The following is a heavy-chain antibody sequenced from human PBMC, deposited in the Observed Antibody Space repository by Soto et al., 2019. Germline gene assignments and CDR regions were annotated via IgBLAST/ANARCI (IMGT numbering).Heavy chain of an antibody. J-gene: IGHJ3*02. D-gene: IGHD3-22*01. CDR3: ARVTYYYDSSGYHDAFDI. CDR1: GYTFTVYY. V-gene: IGHV1-2*04. Sequence: ASVKVSCKASGYTFTVYYMHWVRQAPGQGPEWMGWINPNSGGTNYAQKFQGWVTMTRDTSISTAYMELSRLRSDDTAVYYCARVTYYYDSSGYHDAFDIWGQGTMVTVSS. CDR2: INPNSGGT.